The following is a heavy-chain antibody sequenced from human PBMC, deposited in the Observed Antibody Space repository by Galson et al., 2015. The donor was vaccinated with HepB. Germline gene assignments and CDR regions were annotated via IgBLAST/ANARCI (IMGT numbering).Heavy chain of an antibody. CDR1: GYSFTSYW. D-gene: IGHD2-2*01. J-gene: IGHJ5*02. CDR3: ATTMPKTGWFDP. Sequence: QSGAEVKKPGESLRISCKGSGYSFTSYWISWVRQMPGKGLEWMGRIDPSDSYTNYSPSFQGHVTISADKSTSTAYLQWSSLKASDTAMYYCATTMPKTGWFDPWGQGTLVTVSS. V-gene: IGHV5-10-1*01. CDR2: IDPSDSYT.